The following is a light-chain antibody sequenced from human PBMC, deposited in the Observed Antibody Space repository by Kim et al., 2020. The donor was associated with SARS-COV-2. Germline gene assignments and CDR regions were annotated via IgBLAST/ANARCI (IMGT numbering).Light chain of an antibody. CDR2: HTS. CDR3: LLSYSGARV. CDR1: TVAGTSGHY. Sequence: PGGTVTLTCGSSTVAGTSGHYPYWFQQNPGQAPRTLIYHTSNKQSWTPARFSGSLVGGKAALTLSGAQPEDEAEYYCLLSYSGARVFGGGTQLTVL. V-gene: IGLV7-46*01. J-gene: IGLJ3*02.